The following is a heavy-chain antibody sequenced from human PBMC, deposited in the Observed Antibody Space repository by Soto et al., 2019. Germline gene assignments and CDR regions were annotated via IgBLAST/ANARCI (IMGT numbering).Heavy chain of an antibody. D-gene: IGHD2-21*02. J-gene: IGHJ6*02. Sequence: QVTLKESGPTLVKPTQTLTLTCTVSGLSLRTTGVGVGWVRQPPGKALEWLALLYWDDDQRYSPSLRSRLTIAKDISEKQVVLTMPNMDPVATATYYCVQSRCGGDCLEIYSSHAYNGLDVWGQGTTVTVSS. V-gene: IGHV2-5*02. CDR1: GLSLRTTGVG. CDR3: VQSRCGGDCLEIYSSHAYNGLDV. CDR2: LYWDDDQ.